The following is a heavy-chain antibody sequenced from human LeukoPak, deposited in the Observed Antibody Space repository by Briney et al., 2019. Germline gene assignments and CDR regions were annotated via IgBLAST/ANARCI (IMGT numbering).Heavy chain of an antibody. CDR3: ARALEMATMSQYYFDY. D-gene: IGHD5-24*01. CDR2: INPSGGST. J-gene: IGHJ4*02. V-gene: IGHV1-46*01. Sequence: GASVKVSCKASGYTFTGYYVHWVRQAPGQGLEWMGIINPSGGSTSYAQKFQGRVTMARDMSTSTVYMELSSLRSEDTAVYYCARALEMATMSQYYFDYWGQGTLVTVSS. CDR1: GYTFTGYY.